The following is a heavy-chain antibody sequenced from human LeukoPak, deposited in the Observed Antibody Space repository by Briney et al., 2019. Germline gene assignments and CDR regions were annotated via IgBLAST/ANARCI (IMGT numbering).Heavy chain of an antibody. V-gene: IGHV4-59*08. Sequence: PSETLSLTCTVSGGSISSDYWSWIRQPPGKGLEWIGYIYYSGSTSYSPSLKSRVSISVDSSKNQLSLKLHSVTAADTAVYYCARHPRDGGEIYRWGQGILVSVSS. J-gene: IGHJ5*02. CDR1: GGSISSDY. CDR3: ARHPRDGGEIYR. D-gene: IGHD3-16*01. CDR2: IYYSGST.